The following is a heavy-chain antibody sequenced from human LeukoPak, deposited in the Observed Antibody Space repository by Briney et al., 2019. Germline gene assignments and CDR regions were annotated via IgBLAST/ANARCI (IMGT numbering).Heavy chain of an antibody. Sequence: PGGSLRLSCAASGFTFSDYYMTWIRQAPGKGLEWVSHISSSGSSIYYADSVKGRFTISRDNAKNSLYLQMNSLRADDTAVYYCASAGYLITFGGVIRWGQGSLVTVSS. V-gene: IGHV3-11*01. CDR2: ISSSGSSI. D-gene: IGHD3-16*02. CDR1: GFTFSDYY. J-gene: IGHJ4*02. CDR3: ASAGYLITFGGVIR.